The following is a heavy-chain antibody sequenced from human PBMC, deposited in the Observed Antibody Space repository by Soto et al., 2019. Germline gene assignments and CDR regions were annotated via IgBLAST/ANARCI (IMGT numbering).Heavy chain of an antibody. CDR2: IGGAGDST. Sequence: EVQLLESGGGLVQPGGSLRLSCAASGFSFNSYAMSWVRQAPGKGLEWVSHIGGAGDSTYYAASVKGRFTISRDNSKKTVYLQMESLRAEDTAVYYCTGATYLDYWGQGTLVTVSS. J-gene: IGHJ4*02. CDR1: GFSFNSYA. CDR3: TGATYLDY. V-gene: IGHV3-23*01.